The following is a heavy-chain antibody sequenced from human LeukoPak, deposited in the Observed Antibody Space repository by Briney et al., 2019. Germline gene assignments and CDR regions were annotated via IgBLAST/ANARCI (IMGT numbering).Heavy chain of an antibody. V-gene: IGHV3-9*01. Sequence: AGGSLRLSCAASGFTFDDYTMHWVRQAPGKGLEWVSGITWNSGIAGYADSVKGRFTISIDNAKNSLYLQMNSLRPEDTALYYCAKDIYAAASPLGDWGQGTLVTVSS. D-gene: IGHD2-2*01. CDR2: ITWNSGIA. CDR3: AKDIYAAASPLGD. CDR1: GFTFDDYT. J-gene: IGHJ4*02.